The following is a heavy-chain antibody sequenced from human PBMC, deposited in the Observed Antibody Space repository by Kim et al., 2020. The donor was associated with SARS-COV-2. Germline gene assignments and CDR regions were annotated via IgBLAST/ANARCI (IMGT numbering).Heavy chain of an antibody. J-gene: IGHJ3*02. V-gene: IGHV3-7*01. Sequence: GGSLRLSCAASGFTFSSYWMSWVRQAPGKGLEWVANIKQDGSEEYYVDSVKGRFTISRDNAKNSLYLQMNSLRAEDTAVYYCAREAPSTWLFSRGAFDIWGQGTMVTVSS. D-gene: IGHD3-22*01. CDR2: IKQDGSEE. CDR1: GFTFSSYW. CDR3: AREAPSTWLFSRGAFDI.